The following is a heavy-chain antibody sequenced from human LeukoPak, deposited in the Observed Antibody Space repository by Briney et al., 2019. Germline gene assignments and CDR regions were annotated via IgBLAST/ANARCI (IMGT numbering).Heavy chain of an antibody. Sequence: GGSLRLSCAASGFTFSSYWMSWVRQAPGKGLEWVANIKQDGSEKYYVDSVKGRFTISRDNAKNSLYLQMNSLRAEDTAVYYCASQLRYFDWSFNYWGQGTLVTVSS. CDR3: ASQLRYFDWSFNY. D-gene: IGHD3-9*01. J-gene: IGHJ4*02. CDR1: GFTFSSYW. CDR2: IKQDGSEK. V-gene: IGHV3-7*01.